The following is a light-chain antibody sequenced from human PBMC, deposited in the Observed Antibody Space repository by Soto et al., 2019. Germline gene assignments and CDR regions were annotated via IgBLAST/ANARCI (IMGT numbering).Light chain of an antibody. CDR1: QSISSW. CDR3: KQYNSYSAWT. CDR2: DAS. J-gene: IGKJ1*01. Sequence: DIQMTQSPSTLSASVGGRVTITCRASQSISSWLAWYQQKPGKAPKLLIYDASSLQSGVPSRFSGSGSGTEFTLTIRSLQPDVFAIYYCKQYNSYSAWTFGQGTKVEIK. V-gene: IGKV1-5*01.